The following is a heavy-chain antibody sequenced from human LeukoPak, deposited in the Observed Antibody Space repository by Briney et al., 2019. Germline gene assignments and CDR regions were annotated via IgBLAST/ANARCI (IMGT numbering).Heavy chain of an antibody. J-gene: IGHJ4*02. V-gene: IGHV3-21*01. CDR2: ISSSSSYI. CDR1: GFTFSSYS. D-gene: IGHD3-10*01. CDR3: ARSSSGLPVN. Sequence: PGGSLRLSCAASGFTFSSYSMNWVRQAPGKGLEWVSSISSSSSYIYCADSVKGRFTISRDNAKNSLYLQINILTAEDTAVYYCARSSSGLPVNWGQGTLVTVSS.